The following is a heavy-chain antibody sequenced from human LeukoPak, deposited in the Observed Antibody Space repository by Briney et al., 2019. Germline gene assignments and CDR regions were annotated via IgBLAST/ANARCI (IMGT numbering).Heavy chain of an antibody. CDR1: GGSISSYY. CDR2: IYTSGST. Sequence: SETLSLTCTVSGGSISSYYWSWIRQPAGKGLEWIGRIYTSGSTNYNPSLKSRVTMSADTSKNQFSLKLSSVTAADTAVYYCARELAAAGTTLPYYYYGMDVWGQGATVTVSS. V-gene: IGHV4-4*07. CDR3: ARELAAAGTTLPYYYYGMDV. J-gene: IGHJ6*02. D-gene: IGHD6-13*01.